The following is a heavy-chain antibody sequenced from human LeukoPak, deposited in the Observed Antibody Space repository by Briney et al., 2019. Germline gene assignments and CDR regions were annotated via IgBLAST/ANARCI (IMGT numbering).Heavy chain of an antibody. Sequence: GSLRLSCAASGFTFSSYAMHWVRQAPGKGLEWVAVISYDGSNKYYADSVKDRFTISRDNSKNTLYLQMNSLRAEDTAVYYCAREDRASSSWIFDYWGQGTLVTVSS. CDR2: ISYDGSNK. J-gene: IGHJ4*02. CDR3: AREDRASSSWIFDY. D-gene: IGHD6-13*01. CDR1: GFTFSSYA. V-gene: IGHV3-30-3*01.